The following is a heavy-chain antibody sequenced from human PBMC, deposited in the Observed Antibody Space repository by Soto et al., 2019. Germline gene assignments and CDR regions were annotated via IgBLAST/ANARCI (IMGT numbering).Heavy chain of an antibody. J-gene: IGHJ6*02. Sequence: DVQVLESGGDLVQPGGSLRLSCAASGFTFNSYAMSWVRQAPGKGLVWVSSVSAGGDMTYYSDSVKGRFTISRDNSNNALLLQMNSLRIEDTALYYCARGDRGGSGSPASYYYSGLDVWGQGTTVTVS. V-gene: IGHV3-23*01. CDR2: VSAGGDMT. CDR3: ARGDRGGSGSPASYYYSGLDV. D-gene: IGHD3-10*01. CDR1: GFTFNSYA.